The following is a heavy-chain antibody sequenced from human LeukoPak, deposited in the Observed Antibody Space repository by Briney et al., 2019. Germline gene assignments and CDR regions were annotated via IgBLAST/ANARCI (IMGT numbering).Heavy chain of an antibody. CDR1: GRTFSSYA. CDR2: IIPIFGTA. CDR3: ARKGYSYVDNWFDP. D-gene: IGHD5-18*01. V-gene: IGHV1-69*13. Sequence: ASVKVSCKASGRTFSSYAISWVRQAPGQGLEWMGGIIPIFGTANYAQKFQGRVTITADESTSTAYMELSSLRSEDTAVYYCARKGYSYVDNWFDPWGQGTLVTVSS. J-gene: IGHJ5*02.